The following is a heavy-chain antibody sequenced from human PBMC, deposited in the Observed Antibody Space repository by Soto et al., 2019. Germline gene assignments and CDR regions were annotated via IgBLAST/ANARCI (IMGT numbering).Heavy chain of an antibody. V-gene: IGHV4-34*01. Sequence: SETLSLTCAVYGGSFSGYYWSWIRQPPGKGLEWIGEINHRGNTKHNPSLKRRVTMSVYTSKNHFSLNLNSVTAADTAVYFCARKLGDFYYYGMDIWGQGTTVTVSS. D-gene: IGHD3-10*01. CDR2: INHRGNT. CDR3: ARKLGDFYYYGMDI. J-gene: IGHJ6*02. CDR1: GGSFSGYY.